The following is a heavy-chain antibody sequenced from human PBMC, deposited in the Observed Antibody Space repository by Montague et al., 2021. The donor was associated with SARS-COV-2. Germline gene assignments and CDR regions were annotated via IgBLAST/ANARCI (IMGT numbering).Heavy chain of an antibody. J-gene: IGHJ4*02. V-gene: IGHV6-1*01. CDR3: ARIPVGSKYYFDF. D-gene: IGHD2-2*01. CDR2: TYYRSKWYN. Sequence: CAISGDSVSINIATWSWVRQSPSRDLGWLGRTYYRSKWYNDYAESVKSRITIDPNTSKHQFSLHLNSVTPEDTAVYYCARIPVGSKYYFDFWGQGTLVTVSS. CDR1: GDSVSINIAT.